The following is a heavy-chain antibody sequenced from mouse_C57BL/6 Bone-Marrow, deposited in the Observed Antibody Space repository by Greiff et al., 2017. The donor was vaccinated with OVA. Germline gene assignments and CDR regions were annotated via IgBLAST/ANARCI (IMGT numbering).Heavy chain of an antibody. CDR2: ISSGSSTI. CDR3: ARGKGIITTVVAPYAMDY. V-gene: IGHV5-17*01. J-gene: IGHJ4*01. Sequence: EVQLVESGGGLVKPGGSLKLSCAASGFTFSDYGMHWVRQAPEKGLEWVAYISSGSSTIYYADTVKGRFTISRDNAQNTLFLQMTSLRSEDTAMYYCARGKGIITTVVAPYAMDYWGQGTSVTVSS. D-gene: IGHD1-1*01. CDR1: GFTFSDYG.